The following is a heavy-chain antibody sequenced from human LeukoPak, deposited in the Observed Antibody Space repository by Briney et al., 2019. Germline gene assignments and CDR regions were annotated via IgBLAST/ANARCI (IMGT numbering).Heavy chain of an antibody. J-gene: IGHJ4*02. V-gene: IGHV3-11*06. Sequence: GSLRLSCSVPGFTLRDYYMNWIRQAPGKGLGGVSYISTGSSYTNYEDSVKGRFTISRDNAKNSLYLQMNSLRAEDTAVYYCARVGYSYGYDYWGQGTLVTVSS. CDR3: ARVGYSYGYDY. CDR1: GFTLRDYY. D-gene: IGHD5-18*01. CDR2: ISTGSSYT.